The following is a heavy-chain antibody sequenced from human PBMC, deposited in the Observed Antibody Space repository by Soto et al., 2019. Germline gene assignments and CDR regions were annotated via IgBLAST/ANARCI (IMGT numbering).Heavy chain of an antibody. CDR1: GGSIGSYY. Sequence: PSETLSLTCTVSGGSIGSYYWSWIRQPPGKGLEWIGYIYYSGSTNYNPSLKSRVTISVDTSKNQFSLKLSSVTAADTAVYYCARGEGVATIVHYYYYGMDVWGQGTTVTSP. V-gene: IGHV4-59*01. J-gene: IGHJ6*02. CDR3: ARGEGVATIVHYYYYGMDV. D-gene: IGHD5-12*01. CDR2: IYYSGST.